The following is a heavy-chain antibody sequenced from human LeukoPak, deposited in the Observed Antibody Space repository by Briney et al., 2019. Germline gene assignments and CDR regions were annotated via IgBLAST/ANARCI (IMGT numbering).Heavy chain of an antibody. J-gene: IGHJ3*02. Sequence: ASVKVSCKASGYTFTSYGISWVRQAPGQGLEWMGWISAYNGNTNYAQKLQGRVTMTRDTSISTAYMELSRLRSDDTAVYYCAREAAGDIVVVVAATMELGDAFDIWGQGTMVTVSS. CDR1: GYTFTSYG. V-gene: IGHV1-18*01. CDR3: AREAAGDIVVVVAATMELGDAFDI. CDR2: ISAYNGNT. D-gene: IGHD2-15*01.